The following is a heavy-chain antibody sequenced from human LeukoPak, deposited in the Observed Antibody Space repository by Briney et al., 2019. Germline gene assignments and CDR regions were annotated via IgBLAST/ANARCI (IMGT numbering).Heavy chain of an antibody. CDR3: ARGTKVGAETRGDAFDI. D-gene: IGHD1-26*01. J-gene: IGHJ3*02. Sequence: GASVKVSCKASGYTFTSYRIHWVRQAPGQGLEWMGIISPSDGSATYAQELQGRVTMTRDTSTSTVYMELRSDDTAVFYCARGTKVGAETRGDAFDIWGQGTVVTVSS. V-gene: IGHV1-46*04. CDR1: GYTFTSYR. CDR2: ISPSDGSA.